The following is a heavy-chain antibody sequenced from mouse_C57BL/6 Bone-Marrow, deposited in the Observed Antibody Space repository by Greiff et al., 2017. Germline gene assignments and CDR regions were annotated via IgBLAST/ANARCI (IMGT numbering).Heavy chain of an antibody. V-gene: IGHV5-12*01. CDR2: ISTGGGST. D-gene: IGHD2-4*01. CDR1: GFTFSDYY. CDR3: ARRGYYDPLFAY. Sequence: EVKLMESGGGLVQPGGSLKLSCAASGFTFSDYYMYWVRQTPEKRLEWVAYISTGGGSTYYPDTVKGRFTISRDNAKNTLYLQMSRLKSEDTAMYYCARRGYYDPLFAYWGQGTLVTVSA. J-gene: IGHJ3*01.